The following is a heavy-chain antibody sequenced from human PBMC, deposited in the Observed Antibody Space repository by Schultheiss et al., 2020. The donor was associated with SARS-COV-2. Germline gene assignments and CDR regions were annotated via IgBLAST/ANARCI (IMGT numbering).Heavy chain of an antibody. Sequence: GGSLRLSCAASGFTFSRYGMHWVRQAPGKGLEWVATIWSDGSKRYFADSVKGRFTISRDNSMNMLYLQTDSLRAEDTAVYYCARDEVGGYYDFWSGYYSLDYWGQGTLVTVSS. J-gene: IGHJ4*02. CDR1: GFTFSRYG. V-gene: IGHV3-33*08. CDR2: IWSDGSKR. CDR3: ARDEVGGYYDFWSGYYSLDY. D-gene: IGHD3-3*01.